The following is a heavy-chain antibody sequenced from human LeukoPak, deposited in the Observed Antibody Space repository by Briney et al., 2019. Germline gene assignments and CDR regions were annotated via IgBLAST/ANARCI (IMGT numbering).Heavy chain of an antibody. CDR1: GGSISSGNYY. Sequence: PSQTLSLTCTVSGGSISSGNYYWSWIRQLAGKGLEWIGRINTSGSTNYNPSLKSRVTISIDTSKNQFSLKLSSVTAADTAVYYCARRMATIGEDYWGQGTLVTVSS. CDR2: INTSGST. CDR3: ARRMATIGEDY. V-gene: IGHV4-61*02. J-gene: IGHJ4*02. D-gene: IGHD5-24*01.